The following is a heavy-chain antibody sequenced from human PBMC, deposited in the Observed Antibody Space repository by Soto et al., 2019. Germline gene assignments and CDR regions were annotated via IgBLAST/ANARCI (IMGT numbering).Heavy chain of an antibody. CDR2: ISAYNGNT. CDR3: ARDKSNYVYDY. V-gene: IGHV1-18*01. D-gene: IGHD4-4*01. Sequence: QVQLVQSGAEVKKPGASVKVSCKASGYTFTSYGISWVRQAPGQGLEWMGWISAYNGNTNYAQKHQGRVTMTTDTSTSTANMQLRSLRSSDTAVYYCARDKSNYVYDYWGQGTLVTVSS. CDR1: GYTFTSYG. J-gene: IGHJ4*02.